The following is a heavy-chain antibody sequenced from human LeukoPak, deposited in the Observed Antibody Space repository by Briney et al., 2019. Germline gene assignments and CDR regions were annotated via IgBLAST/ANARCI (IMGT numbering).Heavy chain of an antibody. J-gene: IGHJ4*02. CDR2: INPSGGST. D-gene: IGHD6-13*01. CDR1: GYTFTSYY. V-gene: IGHV1-46*01. CDR3: ATGYSSSTGDY. Sequence: ASVKVSCKASGYTFTSYYMHWVRQAPGQGLEWMGIINPSGGSTSYAQKFQGRVTITADESTSTAYMELSSLRSEDTAVYYCATGYSSSTGDYWGQGTLVTVSS.